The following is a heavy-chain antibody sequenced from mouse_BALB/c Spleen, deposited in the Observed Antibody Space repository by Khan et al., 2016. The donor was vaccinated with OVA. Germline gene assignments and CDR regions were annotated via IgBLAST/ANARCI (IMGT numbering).Heavy chain of an antibody. CDR2: ISTGGHYT. J-gene: IGHJ3*01. V-gene: IGHV5-6*01. D-gene: IGHD1-1*01. Sequence: EVELVESGGDLVKPGGSLKLSCAVSGFTFSTYGMSWVRQTPDMRLEWVATISTGGHYTYYPDSVKGRFTISRDIAMNTLYLQMSILKSEDTAIYYCTRLAYYYNSEGFAYWGQGTLVTVSA. CDR1: GFTFSTYG. CDR3: TRLAYYYNSEGFAY.